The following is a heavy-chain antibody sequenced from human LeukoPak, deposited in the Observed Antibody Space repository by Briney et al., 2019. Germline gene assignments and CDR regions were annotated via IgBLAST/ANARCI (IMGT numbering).Heavy chain of an antibody. Sequence: GGSLRLSCAASGFTFDDYAMHWVRQAPAKGLEWVSGINWNSGTIGYADSVKGRFTISRDNAKNSLYLQMNSLRAEDTALYHCAKSRRGSGYFAFDIWGQGTVVTVSS. J-gene: IGHJ3*02. CDR3: AKSRRGSGYFAFDI. V-gene: IGHV3-9*01. D-gene: IGHD3-22*01. CDR1: GFTFDDYA. CDR2: INWNSGTI.